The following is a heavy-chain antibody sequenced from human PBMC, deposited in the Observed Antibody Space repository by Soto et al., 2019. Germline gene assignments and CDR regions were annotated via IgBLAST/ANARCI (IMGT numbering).Heavy chain of an antibody. Sequence: SDMLCLSWAVYGVSFSGHYWSWIRQIQGKGLEWIGEINHSGSTNYNPSLKSRVTISVDTSKNQFSLKLSSVTAADTAVYYCARERPYDFRSGYPYYYYYGMDVWGQGTTVTVSS. CDR3: ARERPYDFRSGYPYYYYYGMDV. CDR2: INHSGST. V-gene: IGHV4-34*01. D-gene: IGHD3-3*01. CDR1: GVSFSGHY. J-gene: IGHJ6*02.